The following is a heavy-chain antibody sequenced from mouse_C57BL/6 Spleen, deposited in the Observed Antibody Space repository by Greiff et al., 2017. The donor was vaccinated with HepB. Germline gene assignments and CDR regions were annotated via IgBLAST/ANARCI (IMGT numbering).Heavy chain of an antibody. Sequence: VQLQQSGAELVKPGASVKLSCKASGYTFTEHTIHWVKQRSGQGLEWIGWFYPGSGSIKYNEKFKDKATLTADKSSSTVYMELSRLTSEDSAVYFCARHEDEDFTTVGGFAYWGQGTLVTVSA. V-gene: IGHV1-62-2*01. J-gene: IGHJ3*01. CDR3: ARHEDEDFTTVGGFAY. CDR1: GYTFTEHT. CDR2: FYPGSGSI. D-gene: IGHD1-1*01.